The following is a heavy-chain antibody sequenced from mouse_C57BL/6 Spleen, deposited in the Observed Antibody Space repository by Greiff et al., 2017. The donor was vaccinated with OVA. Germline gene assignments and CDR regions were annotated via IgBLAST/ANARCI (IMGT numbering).Heavy chain of an antibody. D-gene: IGHD2-4*01. CDR1: GYTFTSYW. Sequence: QVQLQQPGAELVKPGASVKLSCKASGYTFTSYWMHWVKQRPGQGLEWIGMIHPNSGSTNYNEKFKSKATLTVDKSSSTAYMQLSSLTSEDSAVYYCARSPLIIGYAMDYWGQGTPVTVSP. CDR3: ARSPLIIGYAMDY. V-gene: IGHV1-64*01. CDR2: IHPNSGST. J-gene: IGHJ4*01.